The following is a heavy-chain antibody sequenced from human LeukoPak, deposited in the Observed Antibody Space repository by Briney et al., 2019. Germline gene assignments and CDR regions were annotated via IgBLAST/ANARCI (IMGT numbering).Heavy chain of an antibody. D-gene: IGHD6-19*01. CDR1: GGSISSSSYY. CDR3: ARGPRENSSGWYAGGYYYGMDV. J-gene: IGHJ6*02. CDR2: IYYSGST. Sequence: SETLSLTCTVSGGSISSSSYYWGWIRQPPGKGLEWIGYIYYSGSTNYNPSLKSRVTISVDTSKNQFSLKLSSVTAADTAVYYCARGPRENSSGWYAGGYYYGMDVWGQGTTVTVSS. V-gene: IGHV4-61*05.